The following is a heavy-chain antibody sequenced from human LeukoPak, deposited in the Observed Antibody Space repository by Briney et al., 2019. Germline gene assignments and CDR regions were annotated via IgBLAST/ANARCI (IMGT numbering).Heavy chain of an antibody. J-gene: IGHJ4*02. V-gene: IGHV4-38-2*01. CDR3: ARRIGTHDYFDY. CDR1: GYSISSDYY. Sequence: SETLSLTCAVSGYSISSDYYWDWIRQPLGEGLEWIASIYHSGVTYYDLSLKSRVTISVDTSKNQLSLKLSSVTAADTAVYYCARRIGTHDYFDYWGQGTLVTVSS. D-gene: IGHD2/OR15-2a*01. CDR2: IYHSGVT.